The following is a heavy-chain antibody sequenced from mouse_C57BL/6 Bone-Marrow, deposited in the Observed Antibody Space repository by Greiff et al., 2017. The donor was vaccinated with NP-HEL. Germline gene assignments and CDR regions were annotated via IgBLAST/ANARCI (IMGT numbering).Heavy chain of an antibody. D-gene: IGHD1-1*01. V-gene: IGHV1-54*01. CDR2: INPGSGGT. CDR3: LYGSPLDFDV. CDR1: GYAFTNYL. Sequence: QVQLKQSGAELVRPGTSVKVSCKASGYAFTNYLIEWVKQRPGQGLEWIGVINPGSGGTNYNEKFKGKATLTADKSSSTAYMQLSSLTSEDSAVYFCLYGSPLDFDVWGTGTTVTVSS. J-gene: IGHJ1*03.